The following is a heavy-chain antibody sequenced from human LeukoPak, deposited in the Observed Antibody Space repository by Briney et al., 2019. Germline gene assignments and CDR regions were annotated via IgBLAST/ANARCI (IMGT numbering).Heavy chain of an antibody. CDR3: ARGGYSLGEYFDY. CDR1: GFTFSSYA. D-gene: IGHD5-18*01. J-gene: IGHJ4*02. Sequence: GGSLRLSCAASGFTFSSYAMSWVRQAPGKGLEWVSAISGSGGSTYYADSVKGRFTISRGNSKNTLYLQMNSLRAEDTAVYYRARGGYSLGEYFDYWGQGTLVTVSS. CDR2: ISGSGGST. V-gene: IGHV3-23*01.